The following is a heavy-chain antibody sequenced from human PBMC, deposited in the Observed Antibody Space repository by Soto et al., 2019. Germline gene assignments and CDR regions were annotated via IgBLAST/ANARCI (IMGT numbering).Heavy chain of an antibody. Sequence: DVQLEESGGGLVKPGGSLRLSCVASEFTFSVYSMNWVRQAPGKGLEWVSSISSGSSYIYYADSVKGRFTISRDNDKSSLFLHMNSLRVDDTAVYYCTRDRVKIRGGYYHYYGMDVWGQGTTVTVYS. V-gene: IGHV3-21*02. CDR3: TRDRVKIRGGYYHYYGMDV. D-gene: IGHD3-10*01. J-gene: IGHJ6*02. CDR1: EFTFSVYS. CDR2: ISSGSSYI.